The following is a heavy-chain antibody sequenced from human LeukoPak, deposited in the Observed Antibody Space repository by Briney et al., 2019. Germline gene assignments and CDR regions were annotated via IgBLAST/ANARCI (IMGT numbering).Heavy chain of an antibody. D-gene: IGHD6-13*01. CDR2: INHSGST. CDR1: GGSFSGYY. J-gene: IGHJ4*02. CDR3: ARSLGYSSSWYPYYFDY. Sequence: SSETLSLTCAVYGGSFSGYYWSWTRQPPGKGLEWIGEINHSGSTNYNPSLKSRVTISVDTSKNQFSLKLSSVTAADTAVYYCARSLGYSSSWYPYYFDYWGQGTLVTVSS. V-gene: IGHV4-34*01.